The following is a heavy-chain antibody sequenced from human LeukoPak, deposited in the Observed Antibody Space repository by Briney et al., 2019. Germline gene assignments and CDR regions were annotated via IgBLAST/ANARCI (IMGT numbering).Heavy chain of an antibody. CDR3: AKDGYCSSTSCYPLIDY. CDR2: ISGSGGST. Sequence: GGSLRLSCAASGFTSSSYAMSWVRQAPGKGLEWVSAISGSGGSTYYADSVKGRFTISRDNSKNTLYLQMNSLRAEDTAVYYCAKDGYCSSTSCYPLIDYWGQGTLVTVSS. CDR1: GFTSSSYA. D-gene: IGHD2-2*01. J-gene: IGHJ4*02. V-gene: IGHV3-23*01.